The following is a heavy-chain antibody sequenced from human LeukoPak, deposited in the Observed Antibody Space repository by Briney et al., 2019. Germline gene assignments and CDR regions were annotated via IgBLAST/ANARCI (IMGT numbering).Heavy chain of an antibody. V-gene: IGHV3-21*01. CDR3: ARDLYSSSWYFDY. CDR2: TSSSSSYI. D-gene: IGHD6-13*01. J-gene: IGHJ4*02. CDR1: GFTFSSYS. Sequence: PGGSLRLSCAASGFTFSSYSMNWVRQAPGKGLEWVSSTSSSSSYIYYADSVKGRFTISRDNAKNSLYLQMNSLRAEDTAVYYCARDLYSSSWYFDYWGQGTLVTVSS.